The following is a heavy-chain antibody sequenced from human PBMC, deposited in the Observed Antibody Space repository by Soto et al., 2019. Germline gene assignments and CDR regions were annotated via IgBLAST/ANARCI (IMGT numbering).Heavy chain of an antibody. CDR1: GYTSTTYG. CDR3: ARDIGLTALDCFDP. Sequence: QVQLVQSGAEVKKPGASVKVSCKASGYTSTTYGISWVRQAPGQGLEWMGWISAYNGDTKHAQKFQGRVTMTTDTSTSTAYMELRSLRSDDTAVYYWARDIGLTALDCFDPWGQGTLVTVAS. CDR2: ISAYNGDT. V-gene: IGHV1-18*01. J-gene: IGHJ5*02. D-gene: IGHD1-1*01.